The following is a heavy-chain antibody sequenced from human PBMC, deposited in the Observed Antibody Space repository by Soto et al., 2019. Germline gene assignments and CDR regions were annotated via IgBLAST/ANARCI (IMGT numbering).Heavy chain of an antibody. V-gene: IGHV4-30-2*01. CDR3: ARVDYDFWSGYSSYGMDV. J-gene: IGHJ6*02. D-gene: IGHD3-3*01. CDR1: GGSISSGGYS. Sequence: SETLSLTCAVSGGSISSGGYSWSWIRQPPGKGLEWIGYIYHSGSTYYNPSLKSRVTISVDRSKNQFSLKLSSVTAADTAVYYCARVDYDFWSGYSSYGMDVRGQGTTVTVSS. CDR2: IYHSGST.